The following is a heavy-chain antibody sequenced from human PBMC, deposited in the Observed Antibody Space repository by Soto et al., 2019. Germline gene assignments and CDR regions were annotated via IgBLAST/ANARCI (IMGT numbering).Heavy chain of an antibody. CDR1: GGSFSGYY. V-gene: IGHV4-34*01. Sequence: SETLSLTCAVYGGSFSGYYWSWIRQPPGKGLEWIGEINHSGSTNYNPSLKSRVTISVDTSKNQFSLKLSSVTAADTAVYYCARERSIFGVVMGFDPWGQGTLVT. J-gene: IGHJ5*02. CDR2: INHSGST. D-gene: IGHD3-3*01. CDR3: ARERSIFGVVMGFDP.